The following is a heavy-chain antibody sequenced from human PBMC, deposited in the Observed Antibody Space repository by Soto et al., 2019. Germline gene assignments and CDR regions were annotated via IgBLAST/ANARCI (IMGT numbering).Heavy chain of an antibody. Sequence: GGSLRLSCSASGFTFSSYAMHWVRQAPGKGLEYVSAISSNGGSTYYADSVKGRFTISRDNSKNTLYLQMSSLRAEDTAVYYCVNSYDFWSGSKDYYYYYGMDVWGQGTTVTVSS. CDR2: ISSNGGST. CDR1: GFTFSSYA. CDR3: VNSYDFWSGSKDYYYYYGMDV. J-gene: IGHJ6*02. V-gene: IGHV3-64D*08. D-gene: IGHD3-3*01.